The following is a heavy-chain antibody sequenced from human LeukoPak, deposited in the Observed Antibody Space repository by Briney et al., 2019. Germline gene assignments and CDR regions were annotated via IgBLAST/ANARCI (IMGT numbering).Heavy chain of an antibody. Sequence: PGGSLRLSCAASGFTVSNYWMSWVRQAPGKGLEWVANIKQDAGVTHYTDSLKGRFTISRDNAKNSLYLQMNSLRAEDTAVYYCTRIGYSSSSTDYWGQGTLVTVSS. CDR2: IKQDAGVT. J-gene: IGHJ4*02. CDR1: GFTVSNYW. V-gene: IGHV3-7*01. D-gene: IGHD6-6*01. CDR3: TRIGYSSSSTDY.